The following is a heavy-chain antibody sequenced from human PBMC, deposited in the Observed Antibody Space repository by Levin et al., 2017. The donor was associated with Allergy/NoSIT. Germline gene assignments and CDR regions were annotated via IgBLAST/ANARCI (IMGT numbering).Heavy chain of an antibody. CDR1: GYTFTDYY. CDR3: VRVSYGSGSYYHFDY. V-gene: IGHV1-2*02. CDR2: INPGSGGR. Sequence: GGSLRLSCEASGYTFTDYYIHWVRQTPGQGLEWMGWINPGSGGRNNAQKFQGRVAVTRDTSISTAYMELSRLRSDDTAVYYCVRVSYGSGSYYHFDYWGQGTLVTVSS. J-gene: IGHJ4*02. D-gene: IGHD3-10*01.